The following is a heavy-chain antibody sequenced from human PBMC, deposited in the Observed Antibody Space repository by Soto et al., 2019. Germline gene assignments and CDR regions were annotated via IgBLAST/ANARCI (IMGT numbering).Heavy chain of an antibody. CDR3: ANLTGWLQLPTQFGF. Sequence: QVQLVESGGGVVQPGTSLRLSCAASGFTFSSYAMHWVRQAPGKGLEWVAIISSDGSTTYYVDSAKGRFTISRDNSKNTLYLLLHSLRTEDTAMYYCANLTGWLQLPTQFGFWGQGTLVTVSS. D-gene: IGHD5-12*01. CDR1: GFTFSSYA. J-gene: IGHJ4*02. CDR2: ISSDGSTT. V-gene: IGHV3-30*18.